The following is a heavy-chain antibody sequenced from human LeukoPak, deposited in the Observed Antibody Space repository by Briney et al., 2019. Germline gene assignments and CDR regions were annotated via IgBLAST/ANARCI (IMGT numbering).Heavy chain of an antibody. Sequence: GGSLRLSCAASGFTFSSYEMNWVRQAPGKGLEWVSYISSSGSTIYYADSVKGRFTISRDNAKNSLYLQMNSLRAEDTAVYYCARDGYLSPYYYYYYMDVWGKGTTVSVSS. D-gene: IGHD5-18*01. V-gene: IGHV3-48*03. CDR1: GFTFSSYE. J-gene: IGHJ6*03. CDR2: ISSSGSTI. CDR3: ARDGYLSPYYYYYYMDV.